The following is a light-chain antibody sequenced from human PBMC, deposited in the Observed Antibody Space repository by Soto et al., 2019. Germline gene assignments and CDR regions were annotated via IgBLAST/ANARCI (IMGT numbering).Light chain of an antibody. Sequence: QLVLTQPPSVSGAPGQRVTISCTGSSSNIGAGFHVHWYQQLPGTAPKLIIYSNNNRPSGVPDRFSGSKSGTSASLAITGLQAEDEADYYCQSYDSRLLVVVFGGGTKVTVL. J-gene: IGLJ2*01. CDR2: SNN. CDR1: SSNIGAGFH. V-gene: IGLV1-40*01. CDR3: QSYDSRLLVVV.